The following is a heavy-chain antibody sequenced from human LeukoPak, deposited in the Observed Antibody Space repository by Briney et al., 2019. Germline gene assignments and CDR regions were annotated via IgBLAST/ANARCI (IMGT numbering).Heavy chain of an antibody. CDR2: INHSGST. Sequence: SETLSLTCAVYGGSFSGYYWSWIRQPPGKGLEWIGEINHSGSTNYNPSLKSRVTISVDTSKNQFSLKLSSVTAADTAVYYCARVGIVVAAKVWGQGTLVTVSS. CDR1: GGSFSGYY. CDR3: ARVGIVVAAKV. D-gene: IGHD2-15*01. J-gene: IGHJ4*02. V-gene: IGHV4-34*01.